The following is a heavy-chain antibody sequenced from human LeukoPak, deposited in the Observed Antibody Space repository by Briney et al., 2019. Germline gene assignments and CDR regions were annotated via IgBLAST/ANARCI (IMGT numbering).Heavy chain of an antibody. J-gene: IGHJ4*02. CDR3: AKSGGVTTTLGY. CDR2: ISSSGSTI. V-gene: IGHV3-48*03. CDR1: GFTFSSYE. Sequence: GGSLRLSCAASGFTFSSYEMNWVRQPPGKGLEWVSYISSSGSTIYYADSVKGRFTISRDNSKNTLYLQMNSLRAEDTAVYYCAKSGGVTTTLGYWGQGTLVTVSS. D-gene: IGHD4-17*01.